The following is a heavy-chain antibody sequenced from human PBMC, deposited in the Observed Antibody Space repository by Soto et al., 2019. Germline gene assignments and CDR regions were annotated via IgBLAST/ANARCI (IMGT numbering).Heavy chain of an antibody. CDR2: ISSSSSYI. J-gene: IGHJ5*02. Sequence: VQLVQSGAEVKKPGGSLRLSCAASGFTFSSYSMNWVRQAPGKGLEWVSSISSSSSYIYYADSVKGRFTISRDNAKNSLYLQMNSLRAEDTAVYYCARESGYGDNWFDPWGQGTLVTVSS. V-gene: IGHV3-21*01. CDR3: ARESGYGDNWFDP. CDR1: GFTFSSYS. D-gene: IGHD5-12*01.